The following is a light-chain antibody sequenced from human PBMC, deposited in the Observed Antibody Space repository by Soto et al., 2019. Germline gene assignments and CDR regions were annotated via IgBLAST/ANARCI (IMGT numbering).Light chain of an antibody. CDR2: GNS. Sequence: QSVLTQRPSVSGAPGQRVTISCTGSSSNIGAGYDVHWYQQLPRTAPKLLIYGNSNRPSGIPDRFSGSKSGTSASLAITGLQAEDEADYYCQSYDSSLSGSIFGGGTKLTVL. J-gene: IGLJ2*01. CDR1: SSNIGAGYD. V-gene: IGLV1-40*01. CDR3: QSYDSSLSGSI.